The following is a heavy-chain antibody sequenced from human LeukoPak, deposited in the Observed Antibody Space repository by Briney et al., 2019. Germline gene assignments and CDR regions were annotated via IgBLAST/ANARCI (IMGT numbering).Heavy chain of an antibody. Sequence: GGSLRLSCAASGFTFSDYYISWIRQAPGKGLEWVSAISGSGGSTYYADSVKGRFTISRDNSKNTLYLQMNSLRAEDTAVYYCAREGYSSGWYFLVYDYWGQGTLVTVSS. CDR3: AREGYSSGWYFLVYDY. CDR1: GFTFSDYY. V-gene: IGHV3-23*01. J-gene: IGHJ4*02. D-gene: IGHD6-19*01. CDR2: ISGSGGST.